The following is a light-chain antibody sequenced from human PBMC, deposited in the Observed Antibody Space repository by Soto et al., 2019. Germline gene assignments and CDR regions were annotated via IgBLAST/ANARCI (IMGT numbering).Light chain of an antibody. CDR1: SSNIGSNY. J-gene: IGLJ3*02. CDR2: RNS. Sequence: QAVVTQPPSTSGTPGQRVTISCSGSSSNIGSNYVYWYQQLPGTAPKLLIYRNSQRPSGVPDRFSGSKSGSSASLAISGLRCEDEADYYCATWDDSLSGQVFGGGTKVTVL. CDR3: ATWDDSLSGQV. V-gene: IGLV1-47*01.